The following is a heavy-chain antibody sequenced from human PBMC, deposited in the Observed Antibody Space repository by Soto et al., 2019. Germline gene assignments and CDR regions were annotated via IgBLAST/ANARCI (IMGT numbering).Heavy chain of an antibody. V-gene: IGHV4-59*08. Sequence: SETLSLTCTVSGGSISSYYWSWIRQPPGKGLEWIGYIYYSGSTNYNPSLKSRVTISVDTSKNQFSLKLSSVTAADTAVYYCARLPYDFWSGYSVETDYWGQGTLVTVSS. CDR2: IYYSGST. D-gene: IGHD3-3*01. CDR3: ARLPYDFWSGYSVETDY. J-gene: IGHJ4*02. CDR1: GGSISSYY.